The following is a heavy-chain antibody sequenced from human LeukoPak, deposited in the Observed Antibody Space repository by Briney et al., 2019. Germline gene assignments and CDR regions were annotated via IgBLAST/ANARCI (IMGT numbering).Heavy chain of an antibody. J-gene: IGHJ4*02. Sequence: PSETLSLTCTVSAGSISSYYWSWIRQPPGKGLEWIGYIYYSGTTNYNRSLKSRVTISVDTSKNQFSLKLSSVTAADTAVYYCARLMRRRAAAGIDYWGQGTLVTVSS. CDR3: ARLMRRRAAAGIDY. V-gene: IGHV4-59*08. CDR1: AGSISSYY. D-gene: IGHD6-13*01. CDR2: IYYSGTT.